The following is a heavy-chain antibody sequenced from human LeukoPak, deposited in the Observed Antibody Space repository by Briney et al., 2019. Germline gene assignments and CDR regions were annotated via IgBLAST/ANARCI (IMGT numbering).Heavy chain of an antibody. CDR1: GFTFSSNA. J-gene: IGHJ4*02. Sequence: AGGSLRLSCAASGFTFSSNAMSWVRQAPGKGLEWVSAISGSGGSTYYADSVKGRFTISRDNSKNTLYLQMNSLRAEGTAVYYCAKDKAGSIVATKDYWGQGTLVTVSS. CDR2: ISGSGGST. CDR3: AKDKAGSIVATKDY. V-gene: IGHV3-23*01. D-gene: IGHD5-12*01.